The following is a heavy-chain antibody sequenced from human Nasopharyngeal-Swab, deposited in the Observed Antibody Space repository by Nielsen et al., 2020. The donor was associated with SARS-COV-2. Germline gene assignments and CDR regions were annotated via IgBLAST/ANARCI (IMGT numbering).Heavy chain of an antibody. J-gene: IGHJ6*02. V-gene: IGHV4-59*01. CDR2: IYYSGST. CDR1: GGSISSYY. Sequence: GSLRLSCTVSGGSISSYYWSWIRQPPGKGLEWIGYIYYSGSTNYNPSLKSRVTISVDTSKNQFSPKLSSVTAADTAVYYCARLQPYCSGGSCYYYYGMDVWGQGTTVTVSS. D-gene: IGHD2-15*01. CDR3: ARLQPYCSGGSCYYYYGMDV.